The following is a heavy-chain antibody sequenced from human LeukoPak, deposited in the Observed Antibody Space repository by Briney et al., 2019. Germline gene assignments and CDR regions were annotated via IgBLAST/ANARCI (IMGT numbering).Heavy chain of an antibody. CDR1: GYTFTSYG. CDR2: ISAYNGNT. CDR3: ARDRGATNPYYYYYYMDV. V-gene: IGHV1-18*01. J-gene: IGHJ6*03. D-gene: IGHD5-12*01. Sequence: ASVKVSCKASGYTFTSYGISWVRQAPGQGLEWMGWISAYNGNTNYAQKLQGRVTMTTDTSTSTAYMELRSLRSDDTAVYYCARDRGATNPYYYYYYMDVWGKGTTVTVSS.